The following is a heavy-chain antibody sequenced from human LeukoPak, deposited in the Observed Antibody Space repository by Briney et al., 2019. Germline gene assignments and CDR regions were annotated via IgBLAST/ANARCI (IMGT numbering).Heavy chain of an antibody. J-gene: IGHJ4*02. CDR3: ARRVLGYSYEFYFDY. V-gene: IGHV5-51*01. D-gene: IGHD5-18*01. CDR1: GYSFTNYW. Sequence: GESLNISCKGSGYSFTNYWIVWVRQMPGKGLEWMGSIYPGDSDTRYSPSFQGQVTISADKSISTAYLQLTSLKASDTAMYYCARRVLGYSYEFYFDYWGRGTLVTVSP. CDR2: IYPGDSDT.